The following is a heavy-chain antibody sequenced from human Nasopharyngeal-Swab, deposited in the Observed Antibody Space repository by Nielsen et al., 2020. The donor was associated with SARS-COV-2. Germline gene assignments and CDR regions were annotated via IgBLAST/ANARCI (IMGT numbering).Heavy chain of an antibody. CDR2: VYSGGST. Sequence: GESLKISCAASGIFVSGNYVNWVRQAPGMGLEWVSVVYSGGSTFYADSVKGRFTISRDNSKNTLYLQMNNLRPEDTAMYYCASPVFGVVSDAFDLWGQGTMVTVSS. J-gene: IGHJ3*01. CDR1: GIFVSGNY. V-gene: IGHV3-53*01. CDR3: ASPVFGVVSDAFDL. D-gene: IGHD3-3*01.